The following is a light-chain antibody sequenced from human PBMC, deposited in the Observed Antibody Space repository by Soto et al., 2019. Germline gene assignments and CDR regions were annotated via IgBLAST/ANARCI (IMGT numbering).Light chain of an antibody. CDR3: QQYDKWPLT. Sequence: EVVMTQSPASRSVSPGERVTLSCRASQTVGSHLAWYQQIPGQAPRLLIYGTSTRATGIPARFSGGGSGTEFTLTISSLQSEDFAVYYCQQYDKWPLTFGGGTKVEIK. CDR1: QTVGSH. CDR2: GTS. J-gene: IGKJ4*01. V-gene: IGKV3-15*01.